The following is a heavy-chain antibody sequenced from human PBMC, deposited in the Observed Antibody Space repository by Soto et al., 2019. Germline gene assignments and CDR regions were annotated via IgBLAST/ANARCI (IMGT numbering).Heavy chain of an antibody. V-gene: IGHV1-69*13. CDR2: IIPIFGTA. D-gene: IGHD6-6*01. J-gene: IGHJ6*02. Sequence: GASVKVSCKASGGTFSSYAISWVRQAPGQGFEWMGGIIPIFGTANYAQKFQGRVTITADESTSTAYMELSSLRSEDTAVYYCARGYSSSSAIIATFLDVWGQGTTVTVSS. CDR3: ARGYSSSSAIIATFLDV. CDR1: GGTFSSYA.